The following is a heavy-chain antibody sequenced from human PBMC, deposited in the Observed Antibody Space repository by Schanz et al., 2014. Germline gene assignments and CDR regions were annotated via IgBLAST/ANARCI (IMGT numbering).Heavy chain of an antibody. V-gene: IGHV3-11*05. CDR2: INTGSNYI. J-gene: IGHJ2*01. Sequence: QVHLLESGGGLVEPGGSLRLSCAASGFSFSDYYMSWIRQAPGKGLEWISFINTGSNYINYADSVKGRFTISRDNAKSSLYLQMNSLRVEDTAIYYCAKDAPYPFDLWGRGTLITVSS. CDR3: AKDAPYPFDL. CDR1: GFSFSDYY.